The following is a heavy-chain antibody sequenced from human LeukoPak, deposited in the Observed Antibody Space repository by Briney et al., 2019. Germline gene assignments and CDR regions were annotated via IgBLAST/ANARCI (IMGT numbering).Heavy chain of an antibody. D-gene: IGHD6-6*01. V-gene: IGHV4-4*02. CDR2: IYHSGST. Sequence: PSGTLSLTCAVSGGSISSSNWWSWVRQPPGKGLEWIGEIYHSGSTNYNPSLKSRVTISVDKSKNQFSLKLSSVTAADTAVYYCAREVGIAASGWFDPWGQGTLVTVSS. J-gene: IGHJ5*02. CDR3: AREVGIAASGWFDP. CDR1: GGSISSSNW.